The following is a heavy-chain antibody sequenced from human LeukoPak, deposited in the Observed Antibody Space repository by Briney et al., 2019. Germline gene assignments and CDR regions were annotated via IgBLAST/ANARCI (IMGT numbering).Heavy chain of an antibody. CDR2: IYSDGST. Sequence: GGSLRLSCAASGFSVGTNYVTWVRQPPGKGLEWVSVIYSDGSTYYADPVKGRFTISRDNSKNALYLQMSSLRPEDTAVYYCTDTLAGWGQGTLVTVSS. V-gene: IGHV3-53*05. CDR1: GFSVGTNY. CDR3: TDTLAG. D-gene: IGHD5-18*01. J-gene: IGHJ4*02.